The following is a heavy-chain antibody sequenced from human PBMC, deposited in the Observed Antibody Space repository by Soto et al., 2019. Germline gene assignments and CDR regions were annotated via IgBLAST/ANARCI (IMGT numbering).Heavy chain of an antibody. CDR3: TTWLTAHFDY. Sequence: GSRRRSSAASGFTFCTDTLNWVRRAPGKGLEWVATSSDRRTCNTHYSDSVRGRFTLSRDYSRNILFLQMDSLRADDTALYYCTTWLTAHFDYWGRGTHVTVSS. CDR2: SSDRRTCNT. V-gene: IGHV3-23*01. CDR1: GFTFCTDT. D-gene: IGHD2-21*02. J-gene: IGHJ4*02.